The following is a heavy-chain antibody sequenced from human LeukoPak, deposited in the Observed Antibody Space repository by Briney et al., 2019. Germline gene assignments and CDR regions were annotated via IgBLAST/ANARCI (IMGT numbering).Heavy chain of an antibody. V-gene: IGHV1-18*01. J-gene: IGHJ4*02. D-gene: IGHD5-12*01. CDR1: GYTFTTYG. CDR3: ARGWDSGYVSF. CDR2: ISAYNGDT. Sequence: ASVKVSCKASGYTFTTYGISWVRQAPGQGLEWMGWISAYNGDTNYAQKFQGRVTMTTGTSTSTAYMELRSLRSDDTAVYYCARGWDSGYVSFWGQGTLVTVSS.